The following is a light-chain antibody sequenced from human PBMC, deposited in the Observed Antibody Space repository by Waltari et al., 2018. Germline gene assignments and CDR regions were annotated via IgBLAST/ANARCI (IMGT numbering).Light chain of an antibody. CDR3: MQGTHWPRA. V-gene: IGKV2-30*01. CDR2: KVS. J-gene: IGKJ1*01. CDR1: QSLVDSDGNTY. Sequence: DVVMTQSPLSLPVTLGQPASISCRSSQSLVDSDGNTYLSWFQQRPGQSPRRLIYKVSNRDSGVPDRFSGSGSGTDFTLKISRVEADDIAIYYCMQGTHWPRACGQGP.